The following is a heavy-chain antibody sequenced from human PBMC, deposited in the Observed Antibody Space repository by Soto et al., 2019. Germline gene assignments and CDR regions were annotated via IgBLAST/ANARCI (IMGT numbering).Heavy chain of an antibody. J-gene: IGHJ4*02. Sequence: QVRLVESGGGEVQPGKSLRLSCAASGFTFTNYGMHWVRQARGKGLECVALISYDGTNKFYADSVKGRFTVSRDNSKNTLYLQMNSLRPEDTAVYYCGAGQYFSDYWGQGTLVSVSS. V-gene: IGHV3-30*03. D-gene: IGHD6-13*01. CDR3: GAGQYFSDY. CDR2: ISYDGTNK. CDR1: GFTFTNYG.